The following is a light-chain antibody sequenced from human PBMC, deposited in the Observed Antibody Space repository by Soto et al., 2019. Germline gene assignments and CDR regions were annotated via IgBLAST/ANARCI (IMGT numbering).Light chain of an antibody. CDR2: AAS. Sequence: DIQMTQSPSSLSASVGDRVTITCRASQSISTYLNWYQQKPGRAPKLLIYAASSLQSGVPSRFSGSGYGTDCPLSIVILHPEDFATYYCQQGSSAPLTYTFGQGTKLEIK. J-gene: IGKJ2*01. CDR1: QSISTY. CDR3: QQGSSAPLTYT. V-gene: IGKV1-39*01.